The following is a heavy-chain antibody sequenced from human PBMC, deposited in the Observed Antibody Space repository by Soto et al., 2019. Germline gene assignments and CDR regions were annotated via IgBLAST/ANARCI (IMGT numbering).Heavy chain of an antibody. J-gene: IGHJ6*02. D-gene: IGHD6-13*01. V-gene: IGHV1-46*01. Sequence: RASVKVSCTASGYTFTSYYMHWVRQAPGQGLEWMGIINPSGGSTSYAQKFQGRVTMTRDTSTSTVYMELSSLRSEDTAVDYCASSRIAADYYYYYGMAVWGQGTTVTVSS. CDR1: GYTFTSYY. CDR2: INPSGGST. CDR3: ASSRIAADYYYYYGMAV.